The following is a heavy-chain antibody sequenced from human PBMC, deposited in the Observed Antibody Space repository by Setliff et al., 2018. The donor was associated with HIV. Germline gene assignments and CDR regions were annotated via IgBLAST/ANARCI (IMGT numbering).Heavy chain of an antibody. V-gene: IGHV1-18*01. CDR3: AREPPEVTITTHKLDI. CDR2: ISTYNGNT. Sequence: GASVKVSCKASGYTFTTYGITWVRQAPGQGLEWMGWISTYNGNTNYAQKFQGRVTMTTVTSTNTAYMELTSLRSDDTAVYFCAREPPEVTITTHKLDIWGQGTLVTVSS. CDR1: GYTFTTYG. J-gene: IGHJ3*02. D-gene: IGHD1-1*01.